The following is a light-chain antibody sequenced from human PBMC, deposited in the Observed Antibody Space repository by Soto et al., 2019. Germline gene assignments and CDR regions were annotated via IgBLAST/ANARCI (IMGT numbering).Light chain of an antibody. J-gene: IGLJ2*01. CDR3: SSYSSGTTLVL. CDR2: DVN. CDR1: SSDIGGSTF. V-gene: IGLV2-14*03. Sequence: QSALTQPASVSGSPGQTVIISCTGTSSDIGGSTFVSWYQQHPGRAPKLILFDVNIRPSRIPDRFSGSQSDNTASLTISGLQDDDEADYYCSSYSSGTTLVLFGGGTKLTVL.